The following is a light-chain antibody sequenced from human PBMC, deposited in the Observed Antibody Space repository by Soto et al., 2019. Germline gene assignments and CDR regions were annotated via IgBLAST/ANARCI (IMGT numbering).Light chain of an antibody. CDR3: QQYENLPT. CDR2: DAS. CDR1: QNINNY. Sequence: QMTQSPSSPFAAVGERVTITCQASQNINNYLNWYQQKPGRAPKLLIYDASNLEAGVPSRFRGSGSGTDFTFTISRLQPEDIATYYCQQYENLPTFGQGTRLEIK. J-gene: IGKJ5*01. V-gene: IGKV1-33*01.